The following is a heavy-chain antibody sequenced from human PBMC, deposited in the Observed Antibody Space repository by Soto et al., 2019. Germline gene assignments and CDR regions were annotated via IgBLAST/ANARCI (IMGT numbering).Heavy chain of an antibody. CDR2: IIPIFGTA. D-gene: IGHD1-1*01. Sequence: SVKVSCKASGGTFSSYAISWVRQAPGQGLEWMGGIIPIFGTANYAQKFQGRVTITADESTSTAYMELSSLRSEDTAVYYCAGRMHPTTPYYFDYWGQGTLVTVSS. V-gene: IGHV1-69*13. J-gene: IGHJ4*02. CDR3: AGRMHPTTPYYFDY. CDR1: GGTFSSYA.